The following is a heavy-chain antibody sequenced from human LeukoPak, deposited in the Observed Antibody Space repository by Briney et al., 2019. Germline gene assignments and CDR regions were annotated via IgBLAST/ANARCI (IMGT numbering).Heavy chain of an antibody. CDR3: ARPLYYDSSGYYRY. Sequence: PGGSLRLSCAASGFTFSSYEMNWVRQAPGKGLEWVSYISSSGSTIYYADSVKGRFTISRDNAKNSLYLQMNSLRAEDTAVYYCARPLYYDSSGYYRYWGQGTLVTVSS. V-gene: IGHV3-48*03. CDR2: ISSSGSTI. J-gene: IGHJ4*02. CDR1: GFTFSSYE. D-gene: IGHD3-22*01.